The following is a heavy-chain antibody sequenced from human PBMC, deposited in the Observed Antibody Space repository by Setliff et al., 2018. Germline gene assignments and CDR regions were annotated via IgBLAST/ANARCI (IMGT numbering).Heavy chain of an antibody. V-gene: IGHV3-48*03. CDR1: GFPLSNYE. J-gene: IGHJ4*02. D-gene: IGHD3-22*01. Sequence: PGGSLRLSCAASGFPLSNYEMNWVRQAPGKGLEWVSSISRSGTAIYYAESVKGRFTISRDTAKNSLFLQMNSLRAEDTAVYYCARNYDSSGLYFDSWGQGTLVTVSS. CDR2: ISRSGTAI. CDR3: ARNYDSSGLYFDS.